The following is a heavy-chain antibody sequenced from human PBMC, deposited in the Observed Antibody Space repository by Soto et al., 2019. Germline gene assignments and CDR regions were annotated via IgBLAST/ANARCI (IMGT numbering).Heavy chain of an antibody. J-gene: IGHJ5*02. V-gene: IGHV3-74*01. D-gene: IGHD6-6*01. Sequence: EVHLVESGGGLVQPGESLRLSCVASGFTFSSYWMHWVRQVPRKGLVWVARINSDGSNTDYADSVKGRFTISRDNAKNTLYLKMKRLRAEDTAVYYCARDLVITTGTWFDPWGQGTLVTVSS. CDR1: GFTFSSYW. CDR2: INSDGSNT. CDR3: ARDLVITTGTWFDP.